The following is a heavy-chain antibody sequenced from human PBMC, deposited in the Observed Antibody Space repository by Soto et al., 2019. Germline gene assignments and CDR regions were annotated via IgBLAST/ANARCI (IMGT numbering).Heavy chain of an antibody. V-gene: IGHV4-34*01. CDR3: ARVVGSITFG. J-gene: IGHJ4*02. D-gene: IGHD3-16*01. CDR1: GGSFSGYY. CDR2: INHSGST. Sequence: QVQLQQWGAGLLKPSETLSLTCAVYGGSFSGYYWSWIRQPPGKGLEWIGEINHSGSTNYNPSLKSRVTISVDTSKNQFSLTLSSVTAADTAVYYCARVVGSITFGWGQGTLVTVSS.